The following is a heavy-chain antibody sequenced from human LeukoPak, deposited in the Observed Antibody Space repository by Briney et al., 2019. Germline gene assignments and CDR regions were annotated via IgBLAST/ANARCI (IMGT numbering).Heavy chain of an antibody. CDR1: GYTLTELS. Sequence: ASVKVSCKVSGYTLTELSMHWVRQAPGKGLEWMGGFGPEDGETIYAQKFQGRVTMTEDTSTDTAYMELSSLRSEDTAVYYCATTITDILTGYGSYYYYGMDVWGKGTTVTVSS. D-gene: IGHD3-9*01. V-gene: IGHV1-24*01. CDR2: FGPEDGET. J-gene: IGHJ6*04. CDR3: ATTITDILTGYGSYYYYGMDV.